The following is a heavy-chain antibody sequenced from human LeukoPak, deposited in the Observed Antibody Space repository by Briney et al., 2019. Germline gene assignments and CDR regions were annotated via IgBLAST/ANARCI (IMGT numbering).Heavy chain of an antibody. CDR3: ARDALGYSYGDY. Sequence: GRSLRLSCAASGFTFSSYGMHWVRQAPGKGLEWVAVIWYDGSNKYYADSVKGRFTVSRDNSKNTLYLQMNSLRAEDTAVYYCARDALGYSYGDYWGQGTLVTVSS. V-gene: IGHV3-33*01. CDR2: IWYDGSNK. D-gene: IGHD5-18*01. J-gene: IGHJ4*02. CDR1: GFTFSSYG.